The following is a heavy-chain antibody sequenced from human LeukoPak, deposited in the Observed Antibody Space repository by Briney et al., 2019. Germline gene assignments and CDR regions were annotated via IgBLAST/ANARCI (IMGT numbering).Heavy chain of an antibody. CDR2: ISAYNGNT. V-gene: IGHV1-18*01. J-gene: IGHJ5*02. D-gene: IGHD6-13*01. CDR1: GYTFTSYG. CDR3: ARTNRPAAGTPPRFDP. Sequence: ASVKVSCKASGYTFTSYGISWVRQAPGQGLEWMGWISAYNGNTNYAQKLQGRVTMTTDTSTSTAYMELRSLRSDDTAVYCCARTNRPAAGTPPRFDPWGQGTLVTVSS.